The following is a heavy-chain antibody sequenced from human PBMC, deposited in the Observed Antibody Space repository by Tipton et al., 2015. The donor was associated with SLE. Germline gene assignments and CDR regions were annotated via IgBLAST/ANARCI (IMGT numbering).Heavy chain of an antibody. J-gene: IGHJ3*02. CDR3: ARAGAAGTSDAFDI. V-gene: IGHV5-51*03. CDR2: IYPGDSDT. D-gene: IGHD6-13*01. Sequence: VQLVQSGAEVKKPEESLKISCKGSGYSFTSYWIGWVRQMPGKGLEWVGIIYPGDSDTRYSPCFQGQVTISVDKSVSTAYLQWSSLKASDSAMYYCARAGAAGTSDAFDIWGQGTMVTVSS. CDR1: GYSFTSYW.